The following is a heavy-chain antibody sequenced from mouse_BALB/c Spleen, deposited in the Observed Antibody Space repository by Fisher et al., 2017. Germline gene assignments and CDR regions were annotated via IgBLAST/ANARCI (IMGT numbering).Heavy chain of an antibody. Sequence: KFKGKATLTVDTSSSTAYMQLSSLTSEDTAVYFCARMDGYYGYYAMDYWGQGTSVTVSS. CDR3: ARMDGYYGYYAMDY. D-gene: IGHD2-3*01. J-gene: IGHJ4*01. V-gene: IGHV1-84*02.